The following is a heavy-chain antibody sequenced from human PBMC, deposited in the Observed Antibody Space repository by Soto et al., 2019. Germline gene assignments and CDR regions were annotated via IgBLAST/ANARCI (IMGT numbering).Heavy chain of an antibody. CDR1: GFTIRNYA. Sequence: EVQVVESGGDLVQPGGSLRLSCAASGFTIRNYAMSWVRQAPGKALEWVSGISGGSDRKYYADSVKGRFTIFKDNSKNTLYLQMSSLRVEDTAVYHCEGSWTWGQGKRVTVSS. CDR2: ISGGSDRK. D-gene: IGHD5-12*01. CDR3: EGSWT. V-gene: IGHV3-23*04. J-gene: IGHJ3*01.